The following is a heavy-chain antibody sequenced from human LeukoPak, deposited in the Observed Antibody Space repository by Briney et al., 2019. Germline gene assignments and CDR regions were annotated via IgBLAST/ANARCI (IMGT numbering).Heavy chain of an antibody. D-gene: IGHD1-26*01. V-gene: IGHV4-4*02. CDR3: ASLKWDPPS. CDR1: GFTFNTYAM. J-gene: IGHJ5*02. Sequence: GSLRLSCAASGFTFNTYAMSWVRQPPGKGLEWIGEIYHSGSTNYNPSLKSRVTISVDKSKNQFSLKLSSVTAADTAVYYCASLKWDPPSWGQGTLVTVSS. CDR2: IYHSGST.